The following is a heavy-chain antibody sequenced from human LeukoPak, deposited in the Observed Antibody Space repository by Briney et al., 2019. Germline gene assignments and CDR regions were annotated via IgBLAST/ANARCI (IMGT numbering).Heavy chain of an antibody. CDR3: ARDKVIAVAGTPDYYYYGMDV. CDR1: GFTFSNYA. D-gene: IGHD6-19*01. V-gene: IGHV3-30-3*01. J-gene: IGHJ6*02. Sequence: PGGSLRLSCAASGFTFSNYAMHWVRQAPGKGLEWVAVISYDGSNKYYADSVKGRFTISRDNSKNTLYLQMNSLRAEDTAVYYCARDKVIAVAGTPDYYYYGMDVWGQGTTVTVSS. CDR2: ISYDGSNK.